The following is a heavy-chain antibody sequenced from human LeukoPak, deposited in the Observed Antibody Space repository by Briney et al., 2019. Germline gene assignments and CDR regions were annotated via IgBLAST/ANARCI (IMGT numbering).Heavy chain of an antibody. CDR1: GFTVSSNY. CDR3: ASIMRDYYDSSGTLFDY. J-gene: IGHJ4*02. D-gene: IGHD3-22*01. Sequence: GSLRLSCAASGFTVSSNYMSWVRQAPGKGLEWVSIIYSGGTTYYADSVKGRFTVSRDNSKNTLYLQMNSLRAEDTAVYYCASIMRDYYDSSGTLFDYWGQGTLVTVSS. CDR2: IYSGGTT. V-gene: IGHV3-66*01.